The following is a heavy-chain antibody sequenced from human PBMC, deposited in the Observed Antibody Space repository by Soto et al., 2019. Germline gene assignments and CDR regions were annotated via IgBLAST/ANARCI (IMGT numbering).Heavy chain of an antibody. D-gene: IGHD1-1*01. CDR1: GFTFSNAW. J-gene: IGHJ6*02. CDR3: TTPPSDMTTYYYYGMDV. V-gene: IGHV3-15*07. CDR2: IKSKTDGGTT. Sequence: GGSLRLSCAASGFTFSNAWMNWVRQAPGKGLEWVGRIKSKTDGGTTDYAAPVKGRFTISRDDSKNTLYLQMNSLKTEDTAVYYCTTPPSDMTTYYYYGMDVWGQGTTVTVSS.